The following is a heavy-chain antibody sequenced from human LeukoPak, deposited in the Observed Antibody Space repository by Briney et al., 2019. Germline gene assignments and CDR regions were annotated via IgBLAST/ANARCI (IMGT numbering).Heavy chain of an antibody. CDR3: AKSIRIVVVPAAMGY. CDR2: IRPDGRET. CDR1: GFTFTNHW. J-gene: IGHJ4*02. D-gene: IGHD2-2*01. V-gene: IGHV3-74*01. Sequence: GGSLRLSCAASGFTFTNHWMHWVRQAPGKGLVWVSHIRPDGRETNHADSVKGRFTISRDNAKNTLYLQMNSLRAEDTAVYYCAKSIRIVVVPAAMGYWGQGTLVTVSS.